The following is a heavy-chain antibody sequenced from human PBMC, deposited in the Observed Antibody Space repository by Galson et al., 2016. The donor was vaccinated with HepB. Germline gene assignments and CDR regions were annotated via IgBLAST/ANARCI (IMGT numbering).Heavy chain of an antibody. D-gene: IGHD3-10*01. CDR3: ARQWFGEYGMDV. Sequence: SVKVSCKASGYTFSNYGISWVRQAPGQGLEWMGWISANNGHTNYAQNLQGRVTMTTDRSTTIAYMELGRLRSDDTAMYYCARQWFGEYGMDVWGQGTAVTASS. J-gene: IGHJ6*02. CDR2: ISANNGHT. V-gene: IGHV1-18*01. CDR1: GYTFSNYG.